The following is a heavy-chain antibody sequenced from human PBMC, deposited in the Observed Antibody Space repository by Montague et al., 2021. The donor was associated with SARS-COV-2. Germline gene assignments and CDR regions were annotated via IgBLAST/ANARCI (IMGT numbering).Heavy chain of an antibody. D-gene: IGHD4-23*01. CDR1: GDSIMTTDC. Sequence: SETLSLTCAVSGDSIMTTDCWSWVRQPPGKGLEWIGEIYQGASTNYNPSPKSRVTMSLDRSKNQVSLELDSVIAADTALYYCLRAGGLHNRPPVWGQGALVTVSP. V-gene: IGHV4-4*02. CDR2: IYQGAST. CDR3: LRAGGLHNRPPV. J-gene: IGHJ4*02.